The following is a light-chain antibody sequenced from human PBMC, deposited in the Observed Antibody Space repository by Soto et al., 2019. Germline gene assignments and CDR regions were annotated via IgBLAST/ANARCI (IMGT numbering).Light chain of an antibody. CDR1: QSISSY. CDR2: KAS. CDR3: QHYNSYSEA. J-gene: IGKJ1*01. V-gene: IGKV1-5*03. Sequence: DIQMTQSPSSLSASVGDRVTITCRASQSISSYLNWYQKKPGKDPKLLIYKASTLKSGVPSRFSGSVSGTEFNLTISSLQPDDFATYECQHYNSYSEAFGQWTKVDIK.